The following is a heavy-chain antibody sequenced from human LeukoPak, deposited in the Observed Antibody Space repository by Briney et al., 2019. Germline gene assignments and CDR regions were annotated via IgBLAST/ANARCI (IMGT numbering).Heavy chain of an antibody. D-gene: IGHD3-10*01. Sequence: ASVKVSCKASGYSFIKYDMNWERQAPGQGLEWMGWINTNTGNPTYAQGFTGRFVFSLDTSVSTAYLQISGLKAEDTAVYYCARNNADGEGRFSYWGQGTLVTVSS. CDR2: INTNTGNP. V-gene: IGHV7-4-1*02. J-gene: IGHJ4*02. CDR3: ARNNADGEGRFSY. CDR1: GYSFIKYD.